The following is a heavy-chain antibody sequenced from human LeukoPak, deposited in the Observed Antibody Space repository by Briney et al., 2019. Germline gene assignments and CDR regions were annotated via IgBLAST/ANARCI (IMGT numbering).Heavy chain of an antibody. CDR3: ARDLKGIAAAGIDY. D-gene: IGHD6-13*01. CDR2: ISISISTI. CDR1: GFTLSIYS. Sequence: GGSLRLSCVASGFTLSIYSMNWVRQAPGKGLEWVSYISISISTIYYADSVKGRFTISRDNAKNSLSMQMNSLRAEETGVYCCARDLKGIAAAGIDYWGQGTLVTVSS. J-gene: IGHJ4*02. V-gene: IGHV3-48*01.